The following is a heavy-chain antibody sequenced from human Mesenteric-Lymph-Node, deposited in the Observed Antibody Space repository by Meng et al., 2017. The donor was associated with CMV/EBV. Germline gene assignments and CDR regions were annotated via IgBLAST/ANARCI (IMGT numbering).Heavy chain of an antibody. CDR1: GYTFTSYA. D-gene: IGHD3-10*01. Sequence: CKASGYTFTSYAMHWVRQAPGQRLEWMGWINTNTGNPTYAQGFTGRFVFSLDTSVSTAYLQISSLKAEDTAVYYCARGMVRGVIISGYWGQGTLVTVSS. J-gene: IGHJ4*02. V-gene: IGHV7-4-1*02. CDR2: INTNTGNP. CDR3: ARGMVRGVIISGY.